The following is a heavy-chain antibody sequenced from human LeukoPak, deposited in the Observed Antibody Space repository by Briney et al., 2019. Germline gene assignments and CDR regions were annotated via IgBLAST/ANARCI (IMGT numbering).Heavy chain of an antibody. D-gene: IGHD6-13*01. Sequence: SETLSLTCAVSGYSISSGYYWGWIRQTPGKGLEWIGSFYHSRSTYYNPSLKSRVTMLVDTSKNQFSLKLSSVTAADTAVYYCARGDSSGWYTNSNYYYYYMDVWGKGTTVTVSS. V-gene: IGHV4-38-2*01. CDR3: ARGDSSGWYTNSNYYYYYMDV. J-gene: IGHJ6*03. CDR2: FYHSRST. CDR1: GYSISSGYY.